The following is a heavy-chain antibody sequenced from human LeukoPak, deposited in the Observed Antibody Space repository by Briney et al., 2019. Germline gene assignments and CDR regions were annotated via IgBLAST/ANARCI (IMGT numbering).Heavy chain of an antibody. D-gene: IGHD1-26*01. CDR1: GYSFTRYW. CDR2: VYPDDSDT. Sequence: GGSLKISCKTSGYSFTRYWIAWVRQTPGKGLEWMGIVYPDDSDTRYSPAFQGQVTISADKSITTAYLHWSSLKASDTAMYYCARSRVPMSGARGGWFDPWGQGTLVTVSS. V-gene: IGHV5-51*01. CDR3: ARSRVPMSGARGGWFDP. J-gene: IGHJ5*02.